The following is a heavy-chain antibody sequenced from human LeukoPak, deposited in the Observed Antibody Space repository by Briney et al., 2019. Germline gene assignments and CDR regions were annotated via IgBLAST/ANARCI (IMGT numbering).Heavy chain of an antibody. D-gene: IGHD6-13*01. V-gene: IGHV4-4*07. CDR1: GGSISSYY. CDR3: ARDSRGIAAAGIYYYYYMDV. Sequence: PSETLSLTCTVSGGSISSYYWSWLRQPAGKGLEWIGRIYTSGSTNYNPSLKSRVTMSVDTSKNQFSLKLSSVTAADTAVYYCARDSRGIAAAGIYYYYYMDVWGKGTTVTVSS. J-gene: IGHJ6*03. CDR2: IYTSGST.